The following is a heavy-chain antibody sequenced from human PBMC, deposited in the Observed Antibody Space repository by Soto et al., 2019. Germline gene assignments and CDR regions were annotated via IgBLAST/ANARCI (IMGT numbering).Heavy chain of an antibody. CDR1: GGSISSGGYY. CDR2: IYYSGST. D-gene: IGHD3-10*01. CDR3: ARAMVRGPSDY. V-gene: IGHV4-31*01. J-gene: IGHJ4*02. Sequence: QVQLQESGPGLVKPSQTLSLTCTVSGGSISSGGYYWSWIRQHPGKGLEWIGYIYYSGSTYYNPSLKSQVTIAVDTSKNQCSLKLSSVTAADTAVYCWARAMVRGPSDYWGQGTLVTVSS.